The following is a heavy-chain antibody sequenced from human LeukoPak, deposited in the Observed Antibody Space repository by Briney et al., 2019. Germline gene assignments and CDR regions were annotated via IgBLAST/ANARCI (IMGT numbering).Heavy chain of an antibody. J-gene: IGHJ4*01. CDR3: TTREIVVKPALTSMVRGVLWRSDF. CDR2: FDHKEGKR. V-gene: IGHV1-24*01. Sequence: AAVTVSCMACGETFRRYGISWVRQAAGQGLEWVGGFDHKEGKRVYAQNFHGRVTLTEDTSSGSAYMELNSLRSEDTGVYYCTTREIVVKPALTSMVRGVLWRSDFWGHGTLVTVSS. CDR1: GETFRRYG. D-gene: IGHD3-10*01.